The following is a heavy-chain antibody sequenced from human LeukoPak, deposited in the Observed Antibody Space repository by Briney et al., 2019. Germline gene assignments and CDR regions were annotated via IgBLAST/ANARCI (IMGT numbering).Heavy chain of an antibody. CDR3: ARDRDDYDFWSGYYVGDAFDI. V-gene: IGHV1-2*02. D-gene: IGHD3-3*01. CDR1: GYTFTGYY. J-gene: IGHJ3*02. CDR2: INPNSGGT. Sequence: ASVKVSCKASGYTFTGYYMHWVRQAPGQGLEWMGWINPNSGGTNYAQKFQGRVTMTRDTSISTAYMELSRLRSEDTAVYYCARDRDDYDFWSGYYVGDAFDIWGQGTMVTVSS.